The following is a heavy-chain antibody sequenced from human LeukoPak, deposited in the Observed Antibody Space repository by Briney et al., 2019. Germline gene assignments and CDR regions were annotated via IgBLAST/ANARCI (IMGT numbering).Heavy chain of an antibody. Sequence: SETLSLTCTVSGGSISSYYWSWIRQPPGKGLEWIGYIYYSGSTYYNPSLKSRVTISVDTSKNQFSLKLSSVTAADTAVYYCARERQRYDSSGYYVGNWFDPWGQGTLVTVSS. CDR1: GGSISSYY. J-gene: IGHJ5*02. CDR3: ARERQRYDSSGYYVGNWFDP. CDR2: IYYSGST. D-gene: IGHD3-22*01. V-gene: IGHV4-59*06.